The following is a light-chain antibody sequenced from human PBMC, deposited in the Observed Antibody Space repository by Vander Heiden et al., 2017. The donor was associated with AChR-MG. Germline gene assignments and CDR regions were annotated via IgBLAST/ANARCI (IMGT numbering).Light chain of an antibody. CDR1: SSDVGGYNY. V-gene: IGLV2-14*01. J-gene: IGLJ2*01. Sequence: QSALTQPASVSGSPGQSITIPCTGTSSDVGGYNYVCGYQQHPGKAPKLMVYDVSKRPSGVSNRFSGSKSGNTASLTSSGRQAEDEADYYCSSYTSSSTPVFGGGTKLTVL. CDR3: SSYTSSSTPV. CDR2: DVS.